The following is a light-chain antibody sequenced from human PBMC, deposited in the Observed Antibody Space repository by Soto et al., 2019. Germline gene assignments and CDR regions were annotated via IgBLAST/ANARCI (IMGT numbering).Light chain of an antibody. CDR3: CSYAGSSTPVV. Sequence: QSALTQPASVSGSPGQSITISCTGTSSDVGSYNLVSWYQQHPGKAPKLMIYEGSKRPSGVSHRFSGSKSGNTASLTISGRQAEDEADYYCCSYAGSSTPVVFGGGTKLTVL. J-gene: IGLJ2*01. CDR2: EGS. V-gene: IGLV2-23*01. CDR1: SSDVGSYNL.